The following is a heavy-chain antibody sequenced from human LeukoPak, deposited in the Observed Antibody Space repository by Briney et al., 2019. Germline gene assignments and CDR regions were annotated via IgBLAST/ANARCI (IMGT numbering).Heavy chain of an antibody. V-gene: IGHV4-34*01. CDR2: INHSGST. D-gene: IGHD2-15*01. J-gene: IGHJ6*03. CDR1: GGSFSGYY. Sequence: SETLSLTCAVYGGSFSGYYWSWIRQPPGKGLEWIGEINHSGSTNYNPSLKSRVTISVDTSKNQFSLKLSSVTAADTAVYYCAREAGYCSGGSCYPAEVYYYYMDVWGKGTTVTVSS. CDR3: AREAGYCSGGSCYPAEVYYYYMDV.